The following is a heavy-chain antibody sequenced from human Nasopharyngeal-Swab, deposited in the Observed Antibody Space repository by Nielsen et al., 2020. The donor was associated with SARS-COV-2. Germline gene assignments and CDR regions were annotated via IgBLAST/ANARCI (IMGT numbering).Heavy chain of an antibody. CDR2: IYYSGST. J-gene: IGHJ6*02. D-gene: IGHD3-16*01. Sequence: WIRQPPGKGLEWIGSIYYSGSTYYNPSLKSRVTISVDTSKNQFSLKLSSVTAADTAVYYYARRVARAPRHEGDYYYGMDVWGQGTTVTV. CDR3: ARRVARAPRHEGDYYYGMDV. V-gene: IGHV4-39*01.